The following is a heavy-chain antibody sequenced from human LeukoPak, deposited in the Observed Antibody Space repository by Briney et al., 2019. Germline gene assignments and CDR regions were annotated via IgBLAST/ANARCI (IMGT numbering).Heavy chain of an antibody. CDR2: ISSSSSYI. Sequence: NPGGSLRLSCAASGFTFSSYSMNWDRQAPGKGLEWVSSISSSSSYIHYADSVKGRFTISRDNAKNSLYLQMNSLRAEDTAVYYCARVRGGSCYAFDYWGQGTLVTVSS. CDR3: ARVRGGSCYAFDY. D-gene: IGHD2-15*01. V-gene: IGHV3-21*01. J-gene: IGHJ4*02. CDR1: GFTFSSYS.